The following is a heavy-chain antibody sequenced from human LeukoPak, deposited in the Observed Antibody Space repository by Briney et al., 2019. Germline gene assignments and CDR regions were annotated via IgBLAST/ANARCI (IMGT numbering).Heavy chain of an antibody. CDR2: IIPIFGTP. CDR3: ARIEGEYVVLVY. V-gene: IGHV1-69*13. D-gene: IGHD3-16*01. CDR1: GGTFSTYA. J-gene: IGHJ4*02. Sequence: SVKVSCMASGGTFSTYAFHWVRLAPGQGLEWMGRIIPIFGTPKYAQKFQGRVTINSDEPTRTAYMELTRLSSEDTAVYYCARIEGEYVVLVYWGQGALVTVSP.